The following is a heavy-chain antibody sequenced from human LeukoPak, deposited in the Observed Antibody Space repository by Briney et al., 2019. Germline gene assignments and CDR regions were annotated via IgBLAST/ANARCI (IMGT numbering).Heavy chain of an antibody. V-gene: IGHV3-11*01. CDR1: GFTFSDYY. CDR3: AREVPPITIFGVGYYGMDV. D-gene: IGHD3-3*01. CDR2: ISSSGSII. J-gene: IGHJ6*02. Sequence: GGSLRLSCAASGFTFSDYYMSWIRQAPGKGLEWVSYISSSGSIIYYADSVKGRFTISRDNAKNSLYLQMNSLRAEDTAVYYCAREVPPITIFGVGYYGMDVWGQGTTVTVSS.